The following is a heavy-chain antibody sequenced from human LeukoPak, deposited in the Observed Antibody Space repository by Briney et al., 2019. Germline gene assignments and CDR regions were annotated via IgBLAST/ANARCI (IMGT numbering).Heavy chain of an antibody. D-gene: IGHD7-27*01. CDR2: INHSGST. CDR3: ARLYWGLIDY. Sequence: KSSETLSLTCAVYGGSFSGYYWNWIRQPPGKGLEWIGEINHSGSTNYNPSLKSRVTISVDTSKNQFSLKLSSVTAADTAVYYCARLYWGLIDYWGQGTLVTVSS. V-gene: IGHV4-34*01. J-gene: IGHJ4*02. CDR1: GGSFSGYY.